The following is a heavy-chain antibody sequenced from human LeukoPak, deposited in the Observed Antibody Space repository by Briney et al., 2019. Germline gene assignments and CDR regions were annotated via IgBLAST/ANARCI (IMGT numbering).Heavy chain of an antibody. Sequence: GGSPRLSCAASGFTFSDYYMSWIRQAPGKGLEWVSYISSSGSNIYSADSVKGRFTISRDNAKNSLYLQMNSLRAEDTAVYYCARGIDTSGWYDFDYWGQGTLVTVSS. CDR3: ARGIDTSGWYDFDY. D-gene: IGHD6-19*01. V-gene: IGHV3-11*04. CDR1: GFTFSDYY. J-gene: IGHJ4*02. CDR2: ISSSGSNI.